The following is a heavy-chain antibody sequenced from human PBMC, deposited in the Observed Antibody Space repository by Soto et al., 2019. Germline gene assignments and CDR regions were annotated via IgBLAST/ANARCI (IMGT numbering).Heavy chain of an antibody. Sequence: SETLSLTCTVSGGPITSYYWSWIRQAPGKGLEWIGDIYYSGSICYNPSLKSRVTISVDTSKNQFSLRLTSVSAADTSVYYCARGPGIAAAESYYYYGMDVWGQGTTVT. V-gene: IGHV4-59*01. D-gene: IGHD6-25*01. CDR3: ARGPGIAAAESYYYYGMDV. CDR2: IYYSGSI. CDR1: GGPITSYY. J-gene: IGHJ6*02.